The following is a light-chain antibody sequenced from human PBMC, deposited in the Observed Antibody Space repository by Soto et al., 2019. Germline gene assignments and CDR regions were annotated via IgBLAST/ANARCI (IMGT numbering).Light chain of an antibody. CDR3: SSEISNNRIG. CDR2: DVT. J-gene: IGLJ2*01. CDR1: SSDVGYYNY. V-gene: IGLV2-14*01. Sequence: QSVLTQPASVSGSPGQSITISCTGASSDVGYYNYVSWYQQYPGKAPKVLIYDVTNRPSGVSNRFSGSKSGNTASLTISGLQAEDEADYYCSSEISNNRIGFGGGTKLTVL.